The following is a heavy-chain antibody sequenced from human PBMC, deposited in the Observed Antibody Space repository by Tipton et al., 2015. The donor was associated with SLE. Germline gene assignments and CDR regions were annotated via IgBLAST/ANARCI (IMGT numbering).Heavy chain of an antibody. Sequence: TLSLTCTVSGGSISNYYWSWIRQPPGKGLEWIGEINHSGSTNYNPSLKSRVTISVDTSKNQFSLKLNSVTAADTAVYYCARAGYSSYYVDCWGQGTLVTVSS. CDR1: GGSISNYY. CDR3: ARAGYSSYYVDC. D-gene: IGHD6-13*01. CDR2: INHSGST. V-gene: IGHV4-34*01. J-gene: IGHJ4*02.